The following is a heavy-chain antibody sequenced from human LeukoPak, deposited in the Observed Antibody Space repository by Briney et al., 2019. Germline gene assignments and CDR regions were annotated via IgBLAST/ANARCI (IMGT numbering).Heavy chain of an antibody. Sequence: SETLSHTCTVSGGSTFSYYWNWIRQPPGKGLEWIGYIYSSGITNYSPSLRSRGTISVATSRNQFSLRLTSVTAADTAIYYCARRAYYDSSGYHPTSGYFDLWGRGTLVTVSS. J-gene: IGHJ2*01. CDR2: IYSSGIT. D-gene: IGHD3-22*01. CDR1: GGSTFSYY. CDR3: ARRAYYDSSGYHPTSGYFDL. V-gene: IGHV4-4*08.